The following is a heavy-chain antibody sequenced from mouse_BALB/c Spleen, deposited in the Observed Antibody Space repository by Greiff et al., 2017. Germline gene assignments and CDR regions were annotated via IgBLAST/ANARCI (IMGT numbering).Heavy chain of an antibody. D-gene: IGHD4-1*01. CDR2: INPSNGGT. V-gene: IGHV1S81*02. J-gene: IGHJ1*01. CDR1: GYTFISYY. Sequence: VQLQQSGAELVKPGASVKLSCKASGYTFISYYMYWVKQRPGQGLEWIGEINPSNGGTNFTEKFKSKATLTVDKSSSTAYMQLSSLTSEDSAVYYCTSGTVWYFDVWGAGTTVTVSS. CDR3: TSGTVWYFDV.